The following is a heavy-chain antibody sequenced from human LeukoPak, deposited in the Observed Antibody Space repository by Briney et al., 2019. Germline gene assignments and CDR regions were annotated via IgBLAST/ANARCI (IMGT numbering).Heavy chain of an antibody. V-gene: IGHV3-7*03. CDR1: GFTFSSYA. D-gene: IGHD2-2*02. Sequence: GGSLRLSCAASGFTFSSYAMSWVRQAPGKGLEWVANINQDGSEKYYVDSVRGRFTISRDNAKNLMYLQMNSLRAEDTAVYYCARRCNSISCYKYWGQGTLVTVSS. CDR3: ARRCNSISCYKY. J-gene: IGHJ4*02. CDR2: INQDGSEK.